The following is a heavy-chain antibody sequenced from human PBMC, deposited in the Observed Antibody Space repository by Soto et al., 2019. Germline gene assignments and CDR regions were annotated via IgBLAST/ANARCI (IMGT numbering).Heavy chain of an antibody. V-gene: IGHV3-21*02. CDR2: ITSSSIYI. CDR3: ARIGSDYYDSSGYSY. Sequence: EVRLVESGGGLVKPGGSLRLSCAASGFTFSSYSMNWVRQAPGKGLEWVSSITSSSIYIDYADSVKGRFTISRDNAKNSLFLQMNSLRAEDTAVYYCARIGSDYYDSSGYSYWGQGILVTVSS. J-gene: IGHJ4*02. D-gene: IGHD3-22*01. CDR1: GFTFSSYS.